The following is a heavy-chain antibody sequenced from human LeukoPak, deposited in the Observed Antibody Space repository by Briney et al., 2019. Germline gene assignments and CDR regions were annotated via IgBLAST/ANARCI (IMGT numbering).Heavy chain of an antibody. CDR3: ARVYCSSTSCLEADY. D-gene: IGHD2-2*01. J-gene: IGHJ4*02. CDR2: ISAYNGNT. V-gene: IGHV1-18*04. Sequence: ASVKVSCKPSGYTFTSYGISWVRQAPGQGLEWMGWISAYNGNTNYAQKLQGRVTMTTDTSTSTAYMELRSLRSDDTAVYYCARVYCSSTSCLEADYWGQGTLVTVSS. CDR1: GYTFTSYG.